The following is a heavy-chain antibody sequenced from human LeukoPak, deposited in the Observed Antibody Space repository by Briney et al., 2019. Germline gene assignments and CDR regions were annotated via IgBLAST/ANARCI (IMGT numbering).Heavy chain of an antibody. V-gene: IGHV3-23*01. CDR3: AKGDSYGIQRPFDY. CDR2: ISGSGGST. J-gene: IGHJ4*02. Sequence: PGGSLRLSCAASGFTFSSYGMHWVRQAPGKGLEWVSAISGSGGSTYYADSVKGRFTISRDNSKNTLYLQMNSLRAEDTAVYYCAKGDSYGIQRPFDYWGQGTLVTVSS. D-gene: IGHD5-18*01. CDR1: GFTFSSYG.